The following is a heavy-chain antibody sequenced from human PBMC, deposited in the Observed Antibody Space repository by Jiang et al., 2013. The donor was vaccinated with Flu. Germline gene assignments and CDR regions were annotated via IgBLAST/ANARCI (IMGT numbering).Heavy chain of an antibody. CDR2: IYYSGST. CDR1: GGSISSSSYY. D-gene: IGHD5-18*01. V-gene: IGHV4-39*07. Sequence: SLTCTVSGGSISSSSYYWGWIRQPPGKGLEWIGSIYYSGSTYYNPSLKSRVTMSVDTSNNQFSLKVSSVTAADTAVYYCATRPGYTYGPPEYWGQGTLVTVSS. CDR3: ATRPGYTYGPPEY. J-gene: IGHJ4*02.